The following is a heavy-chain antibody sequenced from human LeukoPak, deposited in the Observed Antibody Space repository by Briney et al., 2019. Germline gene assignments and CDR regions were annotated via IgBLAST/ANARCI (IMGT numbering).Heavy chain of an antibody. D-gene: IGHD2-2*01. CDR3: ARDYCSSTSCLFDY. V-gene: IGHV1-2*06. CDR2: INPNSGDT. J-gene: IGHJ4*02. CDR1: GYTFTSYG. Sequence: GASAKVSCKASGYTFTSYGISWVRQAPGQGLERMGRINPNSGDTNYAQKFQGRVTMTRDTSISTAYMELSRLRSDDTAVYYCARDYCSSTSCLFDYWGQGTLVTVSS.